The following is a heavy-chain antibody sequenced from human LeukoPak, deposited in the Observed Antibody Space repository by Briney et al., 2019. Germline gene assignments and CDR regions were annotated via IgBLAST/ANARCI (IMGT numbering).Heavy chain of an antibody. V-gene: IGHV1-2*02. J-gene: IGHJ5*02. CDR1: GYTFTGYY. CDR3: ARESSSWVNRFDP. Sequence: ASVKVSCKASGYTFTGYYMHWVRQAPGQGLEWMGWINPNSGGTNYAQKFQGRVTMTRGTSISTAYMELSRLRSDDTAVYYCARESSSWVNRFDPWGQGTLVTVSS. CDR2: INPNSGGT. D-gene: IGHD6-13*01.